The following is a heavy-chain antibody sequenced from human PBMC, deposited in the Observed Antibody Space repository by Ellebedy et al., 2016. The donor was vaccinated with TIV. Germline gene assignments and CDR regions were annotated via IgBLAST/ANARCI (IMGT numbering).Heavy chain of an antibody. D-gene: IGHD2-2*01. V-gene: IGHV1-2*04. J-gene: IGHJ2*01. CDR3: ARVNCSSTSCYYNWYFDL. Sequence: AASVKVSCKASGYTFTSYGISWARHAPGHGLEWMGWINPNSGGTNYAQKFQGWVTMTRDTSISTAYMELSRLRSDDTAVYYCARVNCSSTSCYYNWYFDLWGRGTLVTVSS. CDR1: GYTFTSYG. CDR2: INPNSGGT.